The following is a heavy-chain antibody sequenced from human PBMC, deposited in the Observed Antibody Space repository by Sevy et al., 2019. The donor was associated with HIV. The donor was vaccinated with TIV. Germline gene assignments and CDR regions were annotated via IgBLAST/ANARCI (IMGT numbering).Heavy chain of an antibody. Sequence: ASVKVSCKASGYTFTRYYMHWVRQAPGQGLEWMGIIDPSGGGTTYAQKFQGRVSMTRDTFTSTAYMDLTSLRSEDTAVYYCASYTTGSRGDYWGQGSQVTVSS. CDR1: GYTFTRYY. V-gene: IGHV1-46*01. CDR2: IDPSGGGT. J-gene: IGHJ4*02. CDR3: ASYTTGSRGDY. D-gene: IGHD1-1*01.